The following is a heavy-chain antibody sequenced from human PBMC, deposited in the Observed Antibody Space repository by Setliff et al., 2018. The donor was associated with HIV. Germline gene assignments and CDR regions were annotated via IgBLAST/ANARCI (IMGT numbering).Heavy chain of an antibody. Sequence: ASVKVSCKASGYTFNDSFIHWVRQAPGQGLEWMGWITPDSGGTNYAQKFQGRVTMTRDTSISTAYMELSSLRSDDTAMYYCARGIGHCSDGYCNWGQGTLVTVSS. CDR2: ITPDSGGT. CDR1: GYTFNDSF. CDR3: ARGIGHCSDGYCN. D-gene: IGHD2-15*01. V-gene: IGHV1-2*02. J-gene: IGHJ4*02.